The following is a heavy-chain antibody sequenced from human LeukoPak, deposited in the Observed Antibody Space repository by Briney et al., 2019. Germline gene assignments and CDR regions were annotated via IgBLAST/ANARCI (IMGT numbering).Heavy chain of an antibody. V-gene: IGHV3-15*01. Sequence: KPGGSLRLSCAAYSFTFNNAWMTWVRQAPGKGLEWVGRIKIKTHGGTTDYAAPVKGRFTISRDDSKNTLYLQMNSLKIEDTAVYLFAAGTGYSDFDYWGQGTLVTVSS. CDR1: SFTFNNAW. CDR2: IKIKTHGGTT. D-gene: IGHD3-9*01. J-gene: IGHJ4*02. CDR3: AAGTGYSDFDY.